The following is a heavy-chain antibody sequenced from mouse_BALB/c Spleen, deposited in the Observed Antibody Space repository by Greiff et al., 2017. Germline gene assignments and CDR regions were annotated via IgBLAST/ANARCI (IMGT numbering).Heavy chain of an antibody. J-gene: IGHJ4*01. CDR3: ASSYRYEGAMDY. V-gene: IGHV14-3*02. Sequence: VQLQQSGAELVKPGASVKLSCTASGFNIKDTYMHWVKQRPEQGLEWIGRIDPANGNTKYDPKFQGKATITADTSSNTAYLQLSSLTSEDTAVYYCASSYRYEGAMDYWGQGTSVTVAS. CDR1: GFNIKDTY. D-gene: IGHD2-14*01. CDR2: IDPANGNT.